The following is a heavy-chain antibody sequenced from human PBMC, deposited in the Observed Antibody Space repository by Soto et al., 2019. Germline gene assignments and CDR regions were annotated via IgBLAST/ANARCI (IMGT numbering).Heavy chain of an antibody. V-gene: IGHV4-34*01. CDR1: GGSFSGYY. J-gene: IGHJ3*02. CDR2: INHSGST. CDR3: ARAGVDSGSYIDAFDI. D-gene: IGHD1-26*01. Sequence: SETLSLTCAVYGGSFSGYYWSWIRQPPGKGLEWIGEINHSGSTYYNPSLKSRVTISVDRSKNQFSLKLSSVTAADTAVYYCARAGVDSGSYIDAFDIWGQGTMVTVSS.